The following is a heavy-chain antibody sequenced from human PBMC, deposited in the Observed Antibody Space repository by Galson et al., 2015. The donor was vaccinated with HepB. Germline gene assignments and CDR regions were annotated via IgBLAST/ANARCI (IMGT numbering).Heavy chain of an antibody. CDR3: VRARREVLRFFDSDH. CDR2: INSVSSHI. CDR1: GFTFSSYS. V-gene: IGHV3-21*06. J-gene: IGHJ4*02. D-gene: IGHD3-3*01. Sequence: LRLSCAAYGFTFSSYSMTWVRQAPGMGLEWVSSINSVSSHIYYADSVRGRFTISRDNAKNSLYLQMNSLRADDTAVYYCVRARREVLRFFDSDHWGQGTLVTVSS.